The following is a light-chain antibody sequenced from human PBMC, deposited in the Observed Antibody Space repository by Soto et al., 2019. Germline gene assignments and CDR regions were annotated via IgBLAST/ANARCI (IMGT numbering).Light chain of an antibody. CDR2: GNI. V-gene: IGLV1-40*01. Sequence: QSVLTQPPSVSGAPGQRVTISCTGSSSNIGANYDVRWYQQLPGTAPKLLIYGNINRPSGVPDRFSGSKSETSASLAITGLQAEDEADYYCQSYDSSLSGSVFGGGTKLTVL. J-gene: IGLJ2*01. CDR3: QSYDSSLSGSV. CDR1: SSNIGANYD.